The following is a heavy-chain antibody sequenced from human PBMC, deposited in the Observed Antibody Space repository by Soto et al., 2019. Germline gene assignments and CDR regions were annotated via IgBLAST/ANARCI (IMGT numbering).Heavy chain of an antibody. V-gene: IGHV4-39*01. Sequence: SETLSLTCTVSGGSISSSSYYWGWIRQPPGKGLEWIGSIHYSGSTYYNPSLKSRVTISVDTSKNQFSLKLSSVTAADTAVYYCARPRGGIAAAANNWFDPWGQGTLVTVSS. J-gene: IGHJ5*02. D-gene: IGHD6-13*01. CDR3: ARPRGGIAAAANNWFDP. CDR1: GGSISSSSYY. CDR2: IHYSGST.